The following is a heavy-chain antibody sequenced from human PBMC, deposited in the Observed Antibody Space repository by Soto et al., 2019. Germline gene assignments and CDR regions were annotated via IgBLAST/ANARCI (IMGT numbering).Heavy chain of an antibody. V-gene: IGHV4-30-4*01. CDR3: ARTAAMANFDY. CDR2: IYYSGST. D-gene: IGHD5-18*01. Sequence: SETLSLTCTVSGGSISSGDYYWSWIRQPPGKGLEWIGYIYYSGSTYYNPSLKSRVTISVDTSKNQFSLKLSSVTAADTAVYYCARTAAMANFDYWGQGTMVTVSS. CDR1: GGSISSGDYY. J-gene: IGHJ4*02.